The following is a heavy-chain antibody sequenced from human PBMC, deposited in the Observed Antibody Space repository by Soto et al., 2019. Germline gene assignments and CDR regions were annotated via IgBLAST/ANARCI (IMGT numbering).Heavy chain of an antibody. CDR1: GFSLSTSGVG. V-gene: IGHV2-5*02. Sequence: QITLKESGPTLVKPTQTLTLTCTFAGFSLSTSGVGVAWIRQPPGKAREWLALIYWDDDKRYRPSLESRLTTTKDTYNNQVVLTMTNMDSVDTATYYCAYLPCSGGSCYWFSFSGMDVWGQGTTVTVSS. D-gene: IGHD2-15*01. CDR2: IYWDDDK. CDR3: AYLPCSGGSCYWFSFSGMDV. J-gene: IGHJ6*02.